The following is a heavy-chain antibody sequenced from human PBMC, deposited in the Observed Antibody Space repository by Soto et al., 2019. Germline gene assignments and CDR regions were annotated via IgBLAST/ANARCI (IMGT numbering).Heavy chain of an antibody. CDR2: IYYSGST. D-gene: IGHD4-17*01. CDR3: ARSFHDYGDYGGYYYYYMDV. Sequence: PSETLSLTCTVSGGSISSSIYYWGWIRQPPGKGLEWIGSIYYSGSTYYNPSLKSRVTISVDTSKNQFSLKLSSVTAADTAVYYCARSFHDYGDYGGYYYYYMDVWGKGTTVTVSS. V-gene: IGHV4-39*01. J-gene: IGHJ6*03. CDR1: GGSISSSIYY.